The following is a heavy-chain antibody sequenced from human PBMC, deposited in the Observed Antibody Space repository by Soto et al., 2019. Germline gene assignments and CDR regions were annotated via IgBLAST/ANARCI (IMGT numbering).Heavy chain of an antibody. V-gene: IGHV5-10-1*01. CDR1: GYSFTSYW. Sequence: PGESLKISCKGSGYSFTSYWISWVRHMPGKGLEWMGRIDPSDSYTNYSPSFQGHVTISADKSVSTAYLQWSSLKASDTAMYYCARRGYGGYGGGDAFDIWGQGTMVTVSS. D-gene: IGHD5-12*01. J-gene: IGHJ3*02. CDR2: IDPSDSYT. CDR3: ARRGYGGYGGGDAFDI.